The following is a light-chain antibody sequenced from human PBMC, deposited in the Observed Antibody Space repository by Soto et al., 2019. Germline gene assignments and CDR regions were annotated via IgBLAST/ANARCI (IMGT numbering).Light chain of an antibody. Sequence: QSALTQPASVSASPGQSISISCTGTSNDVGAFDYVSWYQQHPGKAPKLIIFGVFNRPSGVSTRFSGSKSGSTASLTISGLQAEDEDDYFCSSYTTNNAHVFGGGTKVTVL. CDR1: SNDVGAFDY. CDR2: GVF. CDR3: SSYTTNNAHV. V-gene: IGLV2-14*01. J-gene: IGLJ2*01.